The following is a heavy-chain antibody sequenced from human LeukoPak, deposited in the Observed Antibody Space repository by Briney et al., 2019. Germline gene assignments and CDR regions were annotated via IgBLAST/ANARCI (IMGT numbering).Heavy chain of an antibody. Sequence: LGESLKISCKGSGYRFTSHWIGWVRQMPGKGLEWMGIISPGDSDARYSPSSQGQVTISADKSINTAYLQWSSLKASDTAMYYCARQAYCGGDCSANFDYWGQGTLVTVSS. CDR3: ARQAYCGGDCSANFDY. CDR1: GYRFTSHW. CDR2: ISPGDSDA. J-gene: IGHJ4*02. D-gene: IGHD2-21*02. V-gene: IGHV5-51*01.